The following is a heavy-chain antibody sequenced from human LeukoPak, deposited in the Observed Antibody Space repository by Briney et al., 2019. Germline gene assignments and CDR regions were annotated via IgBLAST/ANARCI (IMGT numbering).Heavy chain of an antibody. CDR1: GGSFSSYY. CDR2: ISHSGST. V-gene: IGHV4-34*01. J-gene: IGHJ4*02. CDR3: AAQYSGYVRLDY. Sequence: SETLSLTCAAYGGSFSSYYRSWIRQPPGKGLEWIGEISHSGSTNYNPSLKSRVTISVDTSKNQFSLKLSSVTAADTAVYYCAAQYSGYVRLDYWGQGTLVTVSS. D-gene: IGHD5-12*01.